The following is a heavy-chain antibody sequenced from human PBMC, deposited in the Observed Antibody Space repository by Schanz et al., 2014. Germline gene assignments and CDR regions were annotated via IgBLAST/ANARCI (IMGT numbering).Heavy chain of an antibody. CDR2: IGSSSTTM. Sequence: EVYLVESGGGLVQPGGSLRLSCAASGFTFFTYNMNWVRQAPGRGLEWISYIGSSSTTMYYADSVKGRFTISRDNAKNSLYLQMNSLRDEDTAMYYCARDHPHRGVTGYYNDVWGQGTSVTVSS. D-gene: IGHD3-9*01. J-gene: IGHJ6*02. CDR1: GFTFFTYN. V-gene: IGHV3-48*02. CDR3: ARDHPHRGVTGYYNDV.